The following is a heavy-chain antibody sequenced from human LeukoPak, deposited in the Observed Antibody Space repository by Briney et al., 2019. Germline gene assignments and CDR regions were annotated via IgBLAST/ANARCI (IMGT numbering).Heavy chain of an antibody. CDR2: ISSSMITI. Sequence: GGSLRLSCAASGFTFSSYSLNWVRQAPGKGLEWVSFISSSMITIYYDDSVKGRFPISRDNAEKSLYLQTNSLRDEDTAVYYCARDRGGSYSAIDYWGQGTLVTVSS. J-gene: IGHJ4*02. D-gene: IGHD2-15*01. CDR1: GFTFSSYS. V-gene: IGHV3-48*02. CDR3: ARDRGGSYSAIDY.